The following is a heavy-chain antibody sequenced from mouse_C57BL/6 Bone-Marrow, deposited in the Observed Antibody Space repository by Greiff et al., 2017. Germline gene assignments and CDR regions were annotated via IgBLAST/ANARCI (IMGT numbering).Heavy chain of an antibody. Sequence: EVKLLESGGGLVQPGGSMKLSCVASGFTFSNYWMNWVRQSPEKGLEWVAQIRLKSGNYATHYAESVKGRFTISRDDSKSSVYLQMNNLRAEDTGIYYCTGGTTVVNAYWGQGTLVTVSA. J-gene: IGHJ3*01. CDR1: GFTFSNYW. V-gene: IGHV6-3*01. CDR3: TGGTTVVNAY. D-gene: IGHD1-1*01. CDR2: IRLKSGNYAT.